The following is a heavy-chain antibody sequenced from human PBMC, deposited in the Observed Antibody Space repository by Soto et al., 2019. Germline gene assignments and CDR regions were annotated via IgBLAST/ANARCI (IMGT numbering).Heavy chain of an antibody. V-gene: IGHV4-4*02. CDR2: IYHSGST. J-gene: IGHJ4*02. CDR3: PRWSMVGATRFGY. Sequence: QVQLQESGPGLVKPSGTLSLTCAVSGGSISSSNWWSWVRQPPGKGLEWIGEIYHSGSTNYNPSRTRQFTISVDKSKTQFSLQLSSVTAADTGVYYCPRWSMVGATRFGYWGQGNLVTVSS. CDR1: GGSISSSNW. D-gene: IGHD1-26*01.